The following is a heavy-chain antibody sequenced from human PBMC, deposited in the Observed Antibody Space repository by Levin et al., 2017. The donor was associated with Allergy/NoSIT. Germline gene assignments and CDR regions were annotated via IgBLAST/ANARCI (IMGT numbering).Heavy chain of an antibody. D-gene: IGHD4-17*01. Sequence: NSSETLSLTCTVSGGSISSGGYYWSWIRQHPGKGLEWIGYIYYSGSTYYNPSLKSRVTISVDTSKNQFSLKLSSVTAADTAVYYCARESSPTYGDYAGLTKYFDYWGQGTLVTVSS. V-gene: IGHV4-31*03. J-gene: IGHJ4*02. CDR1: GGSISSGGYY. CDR2: IYYSGST. CDR3: ARESSPTYGDYAGLTKYFDY.